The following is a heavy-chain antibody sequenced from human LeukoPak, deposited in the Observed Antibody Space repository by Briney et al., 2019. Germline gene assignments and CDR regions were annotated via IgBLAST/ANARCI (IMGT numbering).Heavy chain of an antibody. Sequence: SETLSLTCTVSGGSMSPYHWGWIRQPPGKGLEWTGYIYYSGSTNYNPSLKSRVTISVDTSKNQFSLKLSSVTAADTAVYYCASGTYYYDSSGYPNAFDIWGQGTMVTVSS. D-gene: IGHD3-22*01. V-gene: IGHV4-59*12. CDR3: ASGTYYYDSSGYPNAFDI. CDR2: IYYSGST. CDR1: GGSMSPYH. J-gene: IGHJ3*02.